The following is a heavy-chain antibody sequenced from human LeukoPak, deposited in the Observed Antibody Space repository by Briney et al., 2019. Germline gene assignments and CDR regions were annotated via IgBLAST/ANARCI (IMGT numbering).Heavy chain of an antibody. D-gene: IGHD6-19*01. Sequence: SETLSLTCTVSSGSISSGSYFWGWIPQPPGKGLEWIGNLFSNVRTYYNPSFGSRVNISLDTSKKNFSLNLTSVTAADTVVYYSATSQWLIPSYWGEGTLVTVSS. CDR1: SGSISSGSYF. V-gene: IGHV4-39*02. J-gene: IGHJ4*02. CDR2: LFSNVRT. CDR3: ATSQWLIPSY.